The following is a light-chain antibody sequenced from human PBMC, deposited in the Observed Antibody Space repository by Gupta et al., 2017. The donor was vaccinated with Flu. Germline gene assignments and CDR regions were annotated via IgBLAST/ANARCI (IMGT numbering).Light chain of an antibody. CDR3: QQRGSGPPDET. J-gene: IGKJ1*01. Sequence: EIVLTQSPATLSLSPGQRATLSCRASQSVGRYLAWYQQKPGQAPRLLIYRASNRATAIPARFSGSGSGTDFTLTISSREPEDSAVYYCQQRGSGPPDETFGQGTKLEIK. CDR1: QSVGRY. CDR2: RAS. V-gene: IGKV3-11*01.